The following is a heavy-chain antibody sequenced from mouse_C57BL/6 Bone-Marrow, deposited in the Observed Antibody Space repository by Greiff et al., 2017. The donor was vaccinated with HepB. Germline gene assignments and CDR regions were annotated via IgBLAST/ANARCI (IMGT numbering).Heavy chain of an antibody. CDR3: ARWGKLAWFAY. J-gene: IGHJ3*01. CDR1: GYTFTSYW. Sequence: QVQLQQSGAELVRPGSSVKLSCKASGYTFTSYWMHWVKQRPIQGLEWIGNIDPSDSETHYNQKFKDKATLTVDKSSSTAYMQLSSLTSEDSAVYYCARWGKLAWFAYWGQGTLVTVSA. V-gene: IGHV1-52*01. CDR2: IDPSDSET. D-gene: IGHD4-1*01.